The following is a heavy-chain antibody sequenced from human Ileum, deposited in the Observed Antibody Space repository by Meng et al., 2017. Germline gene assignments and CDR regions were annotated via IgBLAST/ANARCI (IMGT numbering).Heavy chain of an antibody. J-gene: IGHJ4*02. CDR1: GYTSINYY. V-gene: IGHV1-46*01. D-gene: IGHD3-9*01. CDR3: STTRSTFFDWLSEPLDY. CDR2: INPSEARPTGGST. Sequence: ASVKVSCKATGYTSINYYVHWVRQAPGQGLEWVGIINPSEARPTGGSTTYAPKFQGRVTMTSDTSTRTVYMKLSRLGSEDTAMYFCSTTRSTFFDWLSEPLDYWGQGTLVTVSS.